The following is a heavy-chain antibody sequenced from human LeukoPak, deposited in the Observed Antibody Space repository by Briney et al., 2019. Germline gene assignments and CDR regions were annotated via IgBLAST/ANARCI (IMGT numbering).Heavy chain of an antibody. CDR2: IYYSWST. D-gene: IGHD6-19*01. V-gene: IGHV4-59*01. J-gene: IGHJ4*02. Sequence: SETLSLTCTVSGGSIRSYYWIWIRQPPGKGLEWIGYIYYSWSTNYNPSLHSRVTISVATSQTQFPMKLSSVTAADTALYYCARGGGATQWLVHGKFHYWAQGTLVRVSS. CDR3: ARGGGATQWLVHGKFHY. CDR1: GGSIRSYY.